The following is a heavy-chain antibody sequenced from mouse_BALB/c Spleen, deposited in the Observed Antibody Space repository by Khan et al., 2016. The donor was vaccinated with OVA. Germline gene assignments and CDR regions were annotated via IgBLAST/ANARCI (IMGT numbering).Heavy chain of an antibody. CDR2: INTYTGEP. CDR1: GYTFTSFG. Sequence: IQLVQSGPELKKPGETVKISCKASGYTFTSFGMYWVKQSPGKALKWMGWINTYTGEPTYVDDFKGRFAFSLETSASTAYLQINDLKNEDTATYFCARPPYFSYTLDYWGQGTSVTVSS. V-gene: IGHV9-3-1*01. D-gene: IGHD2-10*01. CDR3: ARPPYFSYTLDY. J-gene: IGHJ4*01.